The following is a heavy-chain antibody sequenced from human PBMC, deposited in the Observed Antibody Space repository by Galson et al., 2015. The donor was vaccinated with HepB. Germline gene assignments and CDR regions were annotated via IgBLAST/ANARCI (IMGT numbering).Heavy chain of an antibody. Sequence: SLRLSCAASGFTFSSYAMSWVRQAPGKGLEWVSAISGSGGSTYYADSVKGRFTISRDNSKNTLYLQMNSLRAEDTAVYYCASVDTAMVRGADYWGQGTLVTVSS. D-gene: IGHD5-18*01. CDR2: ISGSGGST. V-gene: IGHV3-23*01. J-gene: IGHJ4*02. CDR1: GFTFSSYA. CDR3: ASVDTAMVRGADY.